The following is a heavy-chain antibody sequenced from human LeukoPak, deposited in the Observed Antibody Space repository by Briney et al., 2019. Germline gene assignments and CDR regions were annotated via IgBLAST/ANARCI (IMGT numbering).Heavy chain of an antibody. CDR3: ARGRGSSWTKNWFDP. V-gene: IGHV3-53*01. D-gene: IGHD6-13*01. CDR1: GFTVSSNY. J-gene: IGHJ5*02. CDR2: IYSGGST. Sequence: PGGSLRLSCAASGFTVSSNYMSWVRQAPGKGLEWVSVIYSGGSTYYADSVKGRFTISRDNSKNTLYLQMNSPRAEDTAVYYCARGRGSSWTKNWFDPWGQGTLVTVSS.